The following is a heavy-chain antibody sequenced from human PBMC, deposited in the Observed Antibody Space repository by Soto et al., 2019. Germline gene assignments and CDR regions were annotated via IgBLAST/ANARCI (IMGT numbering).Heavy chain of an antibody. CDR2: IYPGDSDT. CDR1: GYSFTSYW. V-gene: IGHV5-51*03. CDR3: VTNADYYGSGTYVMDV. D-gene: IGHD3-10*01. Sequence: EVQLVPSGAEVKKPGESLKMSCKGSGYSFTSYWIGWVRQMPGKGLEFMGLIYPGDSDTRYSPSFQDQVTISADKSISTAYLQWNSLKASDTAMYFCVTNADYYGSGTYVMDVWGQGTTVTVSS. J-gene: IGHJ6*02.